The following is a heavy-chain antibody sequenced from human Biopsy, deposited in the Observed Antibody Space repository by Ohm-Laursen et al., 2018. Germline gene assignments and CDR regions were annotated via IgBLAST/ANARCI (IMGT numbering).Heavy chain of an antibody. D-gene: IGHD2/OR15-2a*01. CDR3: ARATNSTGWPYYYFYGMDV. CDR1: GGSISSDY. CDR2: IYYSGST. V-gene: IGHV4-59*01. Sequence: TLSLTCTASGGSISSDYWSWIRQTPGKGLEWIGYIYYSGSTNYNPSLKSRVTISVDTSKNQFSLRLNSVTAADPAVYYCARATNSTGWPYYYFYGMDVWGQGTTVTVSS. J-gene: IGHJ6*02.